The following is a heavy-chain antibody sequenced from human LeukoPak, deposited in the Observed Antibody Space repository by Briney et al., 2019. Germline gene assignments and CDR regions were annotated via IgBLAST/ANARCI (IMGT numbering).Heavy chain of an antibody. D-gene: IGHD3-10*01. CDR1: GFTFSSYG. J-gene: IGHJ6*03. CDR3: ARDSLGWFGDLCYMDV. CDR2: IKQDGSEK. V-gene: IGHV3-7*01. Sequence: AGGSLRLSCAASGFTFSSYGMSWVRQAPGKGLEWVANIKQDGSEKYYVDSVKGRFTISRDNATNSLYLQMNSLRAEDTAVYYCARDSLGWFGDLCYMDVWGKGTTVTISS.